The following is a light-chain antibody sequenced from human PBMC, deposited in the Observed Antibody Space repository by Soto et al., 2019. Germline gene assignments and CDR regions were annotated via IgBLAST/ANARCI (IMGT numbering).Light chain of an antibody. CDR1: SSDVGAYNY. Sequence: QSALTQPASVSGSPGQSITISCAGTSSDVGAYNYVSWYQQHPGKAPKVMIYDVNNRPSGVSYRFSGSKSGNTASLTISGLQAEDEADYYCCSYTRSDTFVFGGGTKPTVL. CDR2: DVN. V-gene: IGLV2-14*03. CDR3: CSYTRSDTFV. J-gene: IGLJ2*01.